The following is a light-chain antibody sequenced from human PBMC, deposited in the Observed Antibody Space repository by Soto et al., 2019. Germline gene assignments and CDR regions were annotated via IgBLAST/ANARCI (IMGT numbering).Light chain of an antibody. CDR3: QQSYSLPLT. Sequence: DIQMTQSPSSLSASVGDRVAITCRSSQSISDYLNWYQQKPGKALKLVIYGASNLQSGVPPRFSGSCSGSEFTLTMRGLQPDDFAIYFCQQSYSLPLTFGPGTKVDV. V-gene: IGKV1-39*01. CDR1: QSISDY. CDR2: GAS. J-gene: IGKJ3*01.